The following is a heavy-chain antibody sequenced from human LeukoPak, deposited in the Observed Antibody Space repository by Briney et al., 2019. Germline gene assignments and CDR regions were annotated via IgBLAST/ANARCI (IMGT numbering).Heavy chain of an antibody. V-gene: IGHV3-7*01. D-gene: IGHD1-1*01. CDR1: GFTYSSYW. J-gene: IGHJ4*02. CDR3: ATTTLSRSWDY. CDR2: IKPDGTEK. Sequence: GDSLRLSCAVSGFTYSSYWMCWVPQAPGKGLEWVANIKPDGTEKQYVDSVKGRLTISRDNAKNSLYLQMNSLRVDDTAVYYCATTTLSRSWDYWGQGTLVTVSS.